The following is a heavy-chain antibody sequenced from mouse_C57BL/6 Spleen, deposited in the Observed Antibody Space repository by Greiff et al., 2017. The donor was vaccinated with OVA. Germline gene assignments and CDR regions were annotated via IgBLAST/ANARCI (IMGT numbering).Heavy chain of an antibody. CDR3: ARREGKGAMDY. CDR2: ISSGSSTI. CDR1: GFTFSDYG. D-gene: IGHD2-1*01. Sequence: EVMLVESGGGLVKPGGSLKLSCAASGFTFSDYGMHWVRQAPEKGLEWVAYISSGSSTIYYADTVKGRFTISRDNAKNTLFLQMTSLRSEDTAMYYCARREGKGAMDYWGQGTSVTVSS. J-gene: IGHJ4*01. V-gene: IGHV5-17*01.